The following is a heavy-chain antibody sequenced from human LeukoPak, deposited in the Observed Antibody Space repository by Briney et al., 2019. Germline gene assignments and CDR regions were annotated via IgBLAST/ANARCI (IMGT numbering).Heavy chain of an antibody. V-gene: IGHV1-2*02. J-gene: IGHJ4*02. CDR1: GYTFTGYY. CDR2: INPNSGGT. CDR3: ARGGYCSSTSCYLFDY. Sequence: GASVKVSCKAPGYTFTGYYMHWVRQAPGQGLEWMGWINPNSGGTNYAQKFQGRVTMTRDTSISTAYMELRSLRSDDTAVYYCARGGYCSSTSCYLFDYWGQGTLVTVSS. D-gene: IGHD2-2*03.